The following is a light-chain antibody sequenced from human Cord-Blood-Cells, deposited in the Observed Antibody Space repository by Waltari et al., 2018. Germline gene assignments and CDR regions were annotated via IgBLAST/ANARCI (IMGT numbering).Light chain of an antibody. V-gene: IGLV2-14*03. CDR1: SRDVGCYNY. CDR2: DVS. J-gene: IGLJ1*01. CDR3: SSYTSSSTYV. Sequence: QSALTQPASVSGSPGQSITLPCTGTSRDVGCYNYVSWYQQHPGKAPNLMIYDVSNRTSGVSNRFSGSKSGNTASLTISGLQAEDEADYYCSSYTSSSTYVFGTGTKVAVL.